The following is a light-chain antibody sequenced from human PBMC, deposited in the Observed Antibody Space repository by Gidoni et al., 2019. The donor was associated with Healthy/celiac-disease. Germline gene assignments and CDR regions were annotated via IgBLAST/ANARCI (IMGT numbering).Light chain of an antibody. V-gene: IGKV3-15*01. J-gene: IGKJ2*01. CDR1: QSVSSN. CDR2: GAS. Sequence: LSCRASQSVSSNLAWYQQKPGQAPRLLIYGASTRATGIPARFSGSGSETEFTLTISSLQSEDFAVYYCQQYNNWPYTFGQGTKLEIK. CDR3: QQYNNWPYT.